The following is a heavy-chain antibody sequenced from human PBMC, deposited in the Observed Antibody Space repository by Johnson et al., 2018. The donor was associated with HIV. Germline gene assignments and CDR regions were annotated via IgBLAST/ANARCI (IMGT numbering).Heavy chain of an antibody. D-gene: IGHD1-14*01. CDR3: AKDTEPDLADAFDI. Sequence: VQLVESGGGLVQPGRSLRLSCAASGFIFDDYAMHWVRQAPGKGLEWVSGISWNSGSIGYEDSVKGRFTISRDNAKNSLYLQMNSLRAEDTALYYCAKDTEPDLADAFDIWGQGTMVTVSS. J-gene: IGHJ3*02. CDR1: GFIFDDYA. CDR2: ISWNSGSI. V-gene: IGHV3-9*01.